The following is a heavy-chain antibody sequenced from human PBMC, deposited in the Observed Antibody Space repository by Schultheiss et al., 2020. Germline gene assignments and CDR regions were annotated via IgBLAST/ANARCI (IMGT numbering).Heavy chain of an antibody. Sequence: GGSLRLSCAASGFTFSSYSMNWVRQAPGKGLEWVSSISSSSSYIYYADSVKGRFTISRDNAKTAVYLQMNSLRAEYTAVYYCAPMGWFGELIYYYYYGMGDWGQGTTVTISS. CDR2: ISSSSSYI. V-gene: IGHV3-21*01. CDR1: GFTFSSYS. J-gene: IGHJ6*02. D-gene: IGHD3-10*01. CDR3: APMGWFGELIYYYYYGMGD.